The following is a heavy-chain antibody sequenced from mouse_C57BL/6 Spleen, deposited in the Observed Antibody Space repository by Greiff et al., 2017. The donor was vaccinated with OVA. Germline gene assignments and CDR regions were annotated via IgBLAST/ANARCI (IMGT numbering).Heavy chain of an antibody. V-gene: IGHV8-8*01. Sequence: QVTLKESGPGILQPSQTLSLTCSFSGFSLSTFGMGVGWIRQPSGKGLEWLAHIWWDDDKYYNPALKSRLTISKDTSKNQVFLKIANVDTADTATYYCARMGLPDGSSPAWFAYWGQGTLVTVSA. J-gene: IGHJ3*01. CDR1: GFSLSTFGMG. CDR2: IWWDDDK. D-gene: IGHD1-1*01. CDR3: ARMGLPDGSSPAWFAY.